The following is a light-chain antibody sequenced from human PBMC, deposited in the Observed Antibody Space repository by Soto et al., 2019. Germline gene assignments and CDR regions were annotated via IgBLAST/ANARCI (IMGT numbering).Light chain of an antibody. Sequence: EVVLTQSPATLSLSPGELATLSFRASENVRTFVDWYQQKPGQAPRLLIYGASNRATGIPARFSGSGSGTDFTLTISDLEPEDFAVYYCQQHSHWPPWTFGQGTKVDIK. CDR2: GAS. CDR1: ENVRTF. CDR3: QQHSHWPPWT. J-gene: IGKJ1*01. V-gene: IGKV3-11*01.